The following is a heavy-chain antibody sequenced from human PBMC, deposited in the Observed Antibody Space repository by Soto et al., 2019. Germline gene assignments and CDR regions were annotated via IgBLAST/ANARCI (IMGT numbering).Heavy chain of an antibody. J-gene: IGHJ6*02. V-gene: IGHV3-11*05. CDR3: VREYYYGMDV. CDR1: GFTFSSYY. Sequence: QEQLVGSGGGLGRPGGALRLSCAASGFTFSSYYMTGMRQAPGKGLEWVSYITSSSDYTNYAGSVKGRFTISRDNAKNSLYLQMNSLRVEDTAVYYCVREYYYGMDVWGQGTTVTVSS. CDR2: ITSSSDYT.